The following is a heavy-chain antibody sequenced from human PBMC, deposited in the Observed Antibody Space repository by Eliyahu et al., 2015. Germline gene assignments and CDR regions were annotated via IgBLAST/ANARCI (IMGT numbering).Heavy chain of an antibody. J-gene: IGHJ6*03. V-gene: IGHV4-34*01. CDR2: INHSANT. D-gene: IGHD3-10*01. CDR3: ARGWSGSYYKGAYYMDV. Sequence: QVQLQQWGAGLLKPSETLSLTCAVYGGSFSGYYWSWIRQPPGKGLEWIGEINHSANTNYNPSLKSRVTISVDTSKNQFSLKLSSVTAADRAVYYCARGWSGSYYKGAYYMDVWGKGTTVTVSS. CDR1: GGSFSGYY.